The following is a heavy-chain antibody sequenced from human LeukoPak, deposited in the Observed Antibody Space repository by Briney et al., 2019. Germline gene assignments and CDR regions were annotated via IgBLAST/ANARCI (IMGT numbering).Heavy chain of an antibody. Sequence: GGSLRLSCAASGFTFSSYSMNWVRQAPGKGLEWVSYISSSSSTIYYADSVKGRFTISRDNAKNSLYLQMNSLRAEDTAVYYCARVSSRGYGRIDYWGQGTLVTVSS. J-gene: IGHJ4*02. CDR1: GFTFSSYS. CDR3: ARVSSRGYGRIDY. V-gene: IGHV3-48*04. D-gene: IGHD5-12*01. CDR2: ISSSSSTI.